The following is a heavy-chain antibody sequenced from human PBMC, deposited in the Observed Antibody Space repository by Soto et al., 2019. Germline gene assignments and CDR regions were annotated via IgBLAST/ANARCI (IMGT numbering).Heavy chain of an antibody. V-gene: IGHV4-39*01. Sequence: PSETLSLTCSVSGGSISSSPYYWGWIRQPPGKGLEWLGTIYYSGTTSYNPSLKSRVIISVDTSNNQLFLKLRPVTAADTAVYYCARHRQYYDTSGYQQRYFDYWGQGTQVTVSS. CDR3: ARHRQYYDTSGYQQRYFDY. J-gene: IGHJ4*02. CDR2: IYYSGTT. CDR1: GGSISSSPYY. D-gene: IGHD3-22*01.